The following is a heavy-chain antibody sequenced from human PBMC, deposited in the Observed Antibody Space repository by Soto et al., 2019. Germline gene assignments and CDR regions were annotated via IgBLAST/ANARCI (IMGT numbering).Heavy chain of an antibody. Sequence: LSLTCTVSDGSISSYYWTWIRQSAGKGLEWIGRIYDSGSTNYNPSLKSRVTLSVDRAKKNFSLKLTSVTAADTAVYYCARAEYFYVSSGYYAPPLFHHWCHAGLLTVSS. CDR1: DGSISSYY. V-gene: IGHV4-4*07. D-gene: IGHD3-22*01. CDR3: ARAEYFYVSSGYYAPPLFHH. J-gene: IGHJ4*01. CDR2: IYDSGST.